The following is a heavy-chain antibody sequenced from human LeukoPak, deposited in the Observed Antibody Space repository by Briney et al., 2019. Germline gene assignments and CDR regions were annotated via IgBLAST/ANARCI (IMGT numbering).Heavy chain of an antibody. J-gene: IGHJ4*02. CDR3: ARLNGYNLDY. Sequence: SETLSLTCTVYNDSISIYYWSWIRQPPGKGLEWIGYISYSGSANYNPSLKSRVTISVDTSKSQFSLKLDSVTAADTAVYYCARLNGYNLDYWGQGTLVTVSS. CDR1: NDSISIYY. D-gene: IGHD5-24*01. CDR2: ISYSGSA. V-gene: IGHV4-59*01.